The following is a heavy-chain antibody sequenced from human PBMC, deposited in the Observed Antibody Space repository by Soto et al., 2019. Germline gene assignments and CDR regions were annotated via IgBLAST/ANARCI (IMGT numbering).Heavy chain of an antibody. CDR2: ISHSGST. J-gene: IGHJ4*02. D-gene: IGHD3-3*02. CDR1: GGSITSSY. V-gene: IGHV4-59*12. CDR3: AARHFWSGPWTETRLDY. Sequence: PSETLSLTCTVSGGSITSSYWSWIRRPPGKGLEWIGQISHSGSTNYNPSLTSRVNKSVDKSKNHFSLKLTSVTAADTAVYYCAARHFWSGPWTETRLDYWGQGTLVTVSS.